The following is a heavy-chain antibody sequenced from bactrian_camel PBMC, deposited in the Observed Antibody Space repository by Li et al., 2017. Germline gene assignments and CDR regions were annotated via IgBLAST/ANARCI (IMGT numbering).Heavy chain of an antibody. CDR1: GFTFSSRW. CDR2: IVSGGGAT. CDR3: VRVGGATEGDY. V-gene: IGHV3S25*01. J-gene: IGHJ4*01. D-gene: IGHD4*01. Sequence: QLVESGGGSVQPGGSLRLSCAASGFTFSSRWMYWVRQAPGKGLEWVSTIVSGGGATYYADSLKGRFTISRDNAKNTMYLQMNSLKPEDTAVYYCVRVGGATEGDYWGQGTQVTVS.